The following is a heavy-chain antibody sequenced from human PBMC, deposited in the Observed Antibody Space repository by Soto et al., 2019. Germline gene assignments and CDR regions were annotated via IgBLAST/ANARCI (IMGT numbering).Heavy chain of an antibody. CDR3: ARGRYGDY. CDR2: ISAHNGNT. CDR1: GYGFTTYG. Sequence: QVHLVQSGAEVEKPDATVKVSCKGSGYGFTTYGITWVRQAPGQGLEWMAWISAHNGNTNYAQKVQGRVTVTRDTSTSTAYMELKSLRYDDTAVYYCARGRYGDYWGQGALVTVSS. D-gene: IGHD1-1*01. V-gene: IGHV1-18*01. J-gene: IGHJ4*02.